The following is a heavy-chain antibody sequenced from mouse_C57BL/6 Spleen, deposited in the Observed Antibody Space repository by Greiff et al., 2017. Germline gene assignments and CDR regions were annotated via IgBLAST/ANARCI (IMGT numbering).Heavy chain of an antibody. Sequence: EVKLVESEGGLVQPGSSMKLSCTASGFTFSDYYMAWVRQVPEKGLEWVANINYDGSSTYYLDSLKSRFIISRDNAKNILYLQMSSLKSEDTATYYCARGGYGSSHYFDYWGQGTTLTVSS. D-gene: IGHD1-1*01. CDR1: GFTFSDYY. CDR2: INYDGSST. J-gene: IGHJ2*01. V-gene: IGHV5-16*01. CDR3: ARGGYGSSHYFDY.